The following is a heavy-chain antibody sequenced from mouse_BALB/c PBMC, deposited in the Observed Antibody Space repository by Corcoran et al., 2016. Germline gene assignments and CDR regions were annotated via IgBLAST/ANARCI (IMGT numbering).Heavy chain of an antibody. CDR3: AREPYAMDY. CDR2: INTYTGEP. J-gene: IGHJ4*01. Sequence: QIQLVQSGPELKKPGDTVKSSCKASGYTFTNYGMNWVKQAAGKGLKWMGWINTYTGEPKYADDVKGRFDFSLETSARTAYLQINNLKNEDMATYFCAREPYAMDYWGQGTSVTVS. CDR1: GYTFTNYG. V-gene: IGHV9-1*02.